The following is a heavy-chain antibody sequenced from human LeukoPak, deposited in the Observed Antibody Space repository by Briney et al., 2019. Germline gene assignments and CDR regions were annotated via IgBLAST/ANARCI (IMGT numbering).Heavy chain of an antibody. D-gene: IGHD3-22*01. Sequence: GASVKVSCKTSGYTFTSYYMHWMRQAPGQGLEWVGMINPNGGGTSSAQKFQGRVTMTEDTSTDTAYMELSSLRSEDTAVYYCATEYLDYYDSSGRDAFDIWGQGTMVTVSS. J-gene: IGHJ3*02. CDR1: GYTFTSYY. CDR2: INPNGGGT. V-gene: IGHV1-46*01. CDR3: ATEYLDYYDSSGRDAFDI.